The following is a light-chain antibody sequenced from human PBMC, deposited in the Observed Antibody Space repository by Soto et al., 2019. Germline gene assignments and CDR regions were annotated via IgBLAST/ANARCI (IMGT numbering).Light chain of an antibody. CDR1: SSNIGAGYD. CDR3: SSYAGSSNV. J-gene: IGLJ1*01. CDR2: ADT. Sequence: QSVLTQPPSVSGAPGQRITISCTGSSSNIGAGYDVHWYRQLPGTAPKLLIFADTKRPSGVPDRFSGSKSGTSASLAITGLQAEDEADYYCSSYAGSSNVFGTGTKVTVL. V-gene: IGLV1-40*01.